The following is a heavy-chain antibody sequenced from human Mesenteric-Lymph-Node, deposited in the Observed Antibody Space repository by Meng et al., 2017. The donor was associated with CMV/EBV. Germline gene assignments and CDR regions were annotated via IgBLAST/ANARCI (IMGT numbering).Heavy chain of an antibody. V-gene: IGHV3-30*04. Sequence: GESLKISCKASGFTFTNYAMHWVRQAPGKGLEWVTLISYDGSDKYYADSVKGRFTISRDNAKNSLYLQMNSLRAEDTAVYYCARNYDFWSGFQNWFDPWGQGTLVTVSS. CDR2: ISYDGSDK. CDR1: GFTFTNYA. J-gene: IGHJ5*02. D-gene: IGHD3-3*01. CDR3: ARNYDFWSGFQNWFDP.